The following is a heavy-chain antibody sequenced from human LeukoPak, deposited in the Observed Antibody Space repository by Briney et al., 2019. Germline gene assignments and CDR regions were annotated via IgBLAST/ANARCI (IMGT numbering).Heavy chain of an antibody. V-gene: IGHV6-1*01. CDR1: GDSVSSNSAA. CDR2: TYYRSKWYN. CDR3: ARDPDSYSGSYVNWFDP. D-gene: IGHD1-26*01. J-gene: IGHJ5*02. Sequence: SQTLSLTCAISGDSVSSNSAAWNWIRQSPSRGLEWLGRTYYRSKWYNDYAVSVKSRITINPDTSKNQFSLQLNSVTPEDTAVYYCARDPDSYSGSYVNWFDPWGQGTLVNVSS.